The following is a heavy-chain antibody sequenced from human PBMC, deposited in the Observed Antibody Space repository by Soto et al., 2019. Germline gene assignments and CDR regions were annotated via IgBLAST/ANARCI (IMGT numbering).Heavy chain of an antibody. CDR3: ARDRGGITVAANPLGEWFDP. D-gene: IGHD6-19*01. CDR2: MSQGGTT. CDR1: GVSIANFF. V-gene: IGHV4-59*08. J-gene: IGHJ5*02. Sequence: QVQLQESGPGLVKPSETLSLTCTVSGVSIANFFWSWIRQPPGKGLEWIGYMSQGGTTTYNPSLKGRATISVDTSKNRLSLKLTSVTAADTAMYYCARDRGGITVAANPLGEWFDPWGPGTLVTVSS.